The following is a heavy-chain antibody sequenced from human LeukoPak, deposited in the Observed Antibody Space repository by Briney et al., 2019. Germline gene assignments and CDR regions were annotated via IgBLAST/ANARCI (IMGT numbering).Heavy chain of an antibody. J-gene: IGHJ4*02. CDR1: GFTFSSYR. CDR2: IKQDGSEK. Sequence: GGSLRLSCAASGFTFSSYRMSWVRQAPGKGLEWVANIKQDGSEKYYVDSVKGRFTISRDNAKNSLYLQMNSLRAEDTAVYYCARNYYGVPYYFDYWGQGTLVTVSS. D-gene: IGHD3-10*01. CDR3: ARNYYGVPYYFDY. V-gene: IGHV3-7*03.